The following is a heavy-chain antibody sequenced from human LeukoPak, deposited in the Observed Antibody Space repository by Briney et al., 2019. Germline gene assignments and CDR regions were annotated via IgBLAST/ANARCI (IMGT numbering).Heavy chain of an antibody. CDR1: GFTVSSNF. J-gene: IGHJ6*02. CDR2: IYSNGNG. Sequence: GGSLRLSCAASGFTVSSNFMSWVRQTPGKGLEWVSIIYSNGNGYYAASVEGRFTISRDNSKNTMYLQMNSLRAEDTAVYYCARPLRFNNNMDVWGQGTTVTVSS. CDR3: ARPLRFNNNMDV. V-gene: IGHV3-53*01. D-gene: IGHD3-3*01.